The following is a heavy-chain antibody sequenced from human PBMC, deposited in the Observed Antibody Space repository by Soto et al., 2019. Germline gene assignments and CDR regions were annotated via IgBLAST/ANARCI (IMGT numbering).Heavy chain of an antibody. CDR3: AREKTSYGMDV. V-gene: IGHV1-8*01. CDR1: GYTFTSYD. Sequence: QVQLVQSGAEVKKPGASVKVSCKASGYTFTSYDINWVRQATGQGLEWMGWMNPNSGNTGYAQKFQGRVTMTRNTSXXXAXXXLSSLRSEDTAVYYCAREKTSYGMDVWGQGTTVTVSS. J-gene: IGHJ6*02. CDR2: MNPNSGNT.